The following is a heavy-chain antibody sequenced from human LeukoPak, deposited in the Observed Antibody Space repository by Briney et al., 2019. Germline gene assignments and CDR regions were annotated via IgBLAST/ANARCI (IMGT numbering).Heavy chain of an antibody. CDR2: INLDGSTT. V-gene: IGHV3-74*01. Sequence: GGSLRLSCAVSGFTFSSYWMHWVRQAPGRGLVWVSRINLDGSTTTYADSVEGRFTISRDNSKNAVYLQMNSLRAEDTAVYYCAKDRYYYGSELDYWGQGTLVTVSS. J-gene: IGHJ4*02. D-gene: IGHD3-10*01. CDR3: AKDRYYYGSELDY. CDR1: GFTFSSYW.